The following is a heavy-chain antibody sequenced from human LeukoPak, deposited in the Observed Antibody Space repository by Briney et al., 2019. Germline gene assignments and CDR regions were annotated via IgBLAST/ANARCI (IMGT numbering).Heavy chain of an antibody. CDR3: SRLRRSYDYGDSRTVDQFDY. CDR2: ISSSSSTI. Sequence: GGSLRLSCAASGFTFSSYSMNWVRQAPGKGLEWVSYISSSSSTIYYADSVKGRFTISRDNAKNSLYLQMNSLRAEDTAVYYCSRLRRSYDYGDSRTVDQFDYWGQGTLVTVSS. V-gene: IGHV3-48*01. D-gene: IGHD4-17*01. CDR1: GFTFSSYS. J-gene: IGHJ4*02.